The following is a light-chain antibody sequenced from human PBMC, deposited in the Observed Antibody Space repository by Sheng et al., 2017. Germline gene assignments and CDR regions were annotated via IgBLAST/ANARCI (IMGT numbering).Light chain of an antibody. V-gene: IGLV1-51*02. CDR1: SSNFGSNY. CDR2: QND. Sequence: QSVLTQPPSVSATPGQKITISCSGSSSNFGSNYISWYQHLPGTAPKLLIFQNDHRPSGIPDRFSGSKSGTSATLGITGLQTGDEADYYCGTWDSSLSAGVFGGGTKLTVL. J-gene: IGLJ3*02. CDR3: GTWDSSLSAGV.